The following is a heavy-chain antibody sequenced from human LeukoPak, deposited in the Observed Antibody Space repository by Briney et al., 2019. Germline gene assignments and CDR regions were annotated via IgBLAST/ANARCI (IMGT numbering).Heavy chain of an antibody. Sequence: PGGSLRLSCAASGFTFSSYWMSWVRQAPGKGLEWVANIKQDGSEKYYVDSVKGRFTISRDNAKNSLYLQMNSLRAEDTAVYYCARGGYSSTDYYYYYYMDVWGKGTTVTVSS. CDR1: GFTFSSYW. J-gene: IGHJ6*03. D-gene: IGHD6-13*01. V-gene: IGHV3-7*01. CDR3: ARGGYSSTDYYYYYYMDV. CDR2: IKQDGSEK.